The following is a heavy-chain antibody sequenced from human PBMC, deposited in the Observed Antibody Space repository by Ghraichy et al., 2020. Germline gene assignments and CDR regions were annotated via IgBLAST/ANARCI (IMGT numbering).Heavy chain of an antibody. CDR3: ARDHSSGWYALDY. D-gene: IGHD6-19*01. V-gene: IGHV3-30-3*01. CDR1: GFTFSSYA. J-gene: IGHJ4*02. Sequence: LSLTCAASGFTFSSYAMHWVRQAPGKGLEWVAVISYDGSNKYYADSVKGRFTISRDNSKNTLYLQMYSLRAEDTAVYYCARDHSSGWYALDYWGQGTLVTVSS. CDR2: ISYDGSNK.